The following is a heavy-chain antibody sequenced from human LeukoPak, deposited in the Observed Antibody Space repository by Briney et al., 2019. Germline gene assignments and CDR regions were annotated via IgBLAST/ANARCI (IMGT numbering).Heavy chain of an antibody. J-gene: IGHJ4*02. CDR3: TTDKRRLIWEPFDY. V-gene: IGHV3-15*01. CDR2: IKSKTDGGTT. CDR1: GFTFSNAW. D-gene: IGHD1-26*01. Sequence: PGGSLRLSCAASGFTFSNAWMSWVRQAPGKGLEWVGRIKSKTDGGTTDYAAPVKGRFTISRDDSKNTLYLQMNSLKTEDTAVYYCTTDKRRLIWEPFDYWGQGTLVTVSS.